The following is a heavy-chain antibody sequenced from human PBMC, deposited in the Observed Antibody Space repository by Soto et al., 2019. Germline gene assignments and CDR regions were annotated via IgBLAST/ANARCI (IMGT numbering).Heavy chain of an antibody. V-gene: IGHV4-39*01. CDR1: GGSISSSSYY. CDR3: ASHSGWKKPSDY. D-gene: IGHD6-19*01. Sequence: QLQLQESGPGLVKPSETLSLTCTVSGGSISSSSYYWGWIRQPPGKGLEWIGSIYYSGSTYYNPSLKSRVPIPGDPSKNQFSLKLSSVTAADTAVYYCASHSGWKKPSDYWGQGTLVTVSS. J-gene: IGHJ4*02. CDR2: IYYSGST.